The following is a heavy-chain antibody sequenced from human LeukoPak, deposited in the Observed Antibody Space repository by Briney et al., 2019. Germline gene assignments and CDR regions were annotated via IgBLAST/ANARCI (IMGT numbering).Heavy chain of an antibody. CDR1: GGSVTYTNYY. CDR2: IHYSGST. CDR3: AREGRDFWSGSRGRFDP. V-gene: IGHV4-30-4*08. Sequence: SETLSLTCTVSGGSVTYTNYYWGWIRQPPGKGLEWIGYIHYSGSTFYNPSLKSRITISVDTSKNQFSLRLSSVTAADTAVYYCAREGRDFWSGSRGRFDPWGQGTLVTVSS. J-gene: IGHJ5*02. D-gene: IGHD3-3*01.